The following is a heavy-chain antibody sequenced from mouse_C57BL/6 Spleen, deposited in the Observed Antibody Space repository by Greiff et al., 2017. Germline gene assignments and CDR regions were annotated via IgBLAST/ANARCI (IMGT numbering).Heavy chain of an antibody. CDR3: ARDYYGSSYFDY. CDR1: GYAFTNYL. CDR2: INPGSGGT. J-gene: IGHJ2*01. D-gene: IGHD1-1*01. V-gene: IGHV1-54*01. Sequence: QVQLQQSGAELVRPGTSVTVSCTASGYAFTNYLIEWVKQRPGQGLEWIGVINPGSGGTNYNEKFKGKATLTADKSSSTAYLQLSSLTSEDSAVYFCARDYYGSSYFDYWGQGTTLTVSS.